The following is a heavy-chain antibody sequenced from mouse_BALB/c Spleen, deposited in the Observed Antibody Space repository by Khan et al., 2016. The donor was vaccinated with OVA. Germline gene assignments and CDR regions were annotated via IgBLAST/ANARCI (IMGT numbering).Heavy chain of an antibody. Sequence: QLQESGAELAKPGASVKMSCKASGYTFINYWILWVKQRPGQGLEWIGYINPSTGYTEYNQNFKDKATLTADKSSSTAYMQLSSLTSEDSAVXYCARRGLRLDFDYWGQGTTLTVSS. CDR2: INPSTGYT. J-gene: IGHJ2*01. CDR3: ARRGLRLDFDY. D-gene: IGHD1-1*01. CDR1: GYTFINYW. V-gene: IGHV1-7*01.